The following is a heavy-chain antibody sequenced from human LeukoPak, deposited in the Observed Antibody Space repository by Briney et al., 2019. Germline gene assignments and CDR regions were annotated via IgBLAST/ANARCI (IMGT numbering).Heavy chain of an antibody. CDR2: INPSGGST. D-gene: IGHD3-3*01. Sequence: ASVKFSCTASGYTFTIYYMHWVRQAPGQGLDWMGIINPSGGSTSYEQKFQGRVTMTRDMSTSTVYMELSSLRSEDTAVSYCASATYYDFWSGYQSVDWFDPWGQGTLVTVSS. CDR1: GYTFTIYY. J-gene: IGHJ5*02. CDR3: ASATYYDFWSGYQSVDWFDP. V-gene: IGHV1-46*01.